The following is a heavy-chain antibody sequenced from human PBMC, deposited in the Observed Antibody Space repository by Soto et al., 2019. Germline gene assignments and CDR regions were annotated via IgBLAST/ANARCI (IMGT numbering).Heavy chain of an antibody. Sequence: QVQLVQSGAEVKKPGSSVKVSCKASGDTFSSYSINWVRQAPGLGLEWMGRINPILSMSNYAQNFRGRVTIIADKSTSTAFMELSSLRSEDTAMYYCATSYGSGYRAFVYWGQGALVTVSS. V-gene: IGHV1-69*02. CDR2: INPILSMS. J-gene: IGHJ4*02. CDR1: GDTFSSYS. CDR3: ATSYGSGYRAFVY. D-gene: IGHD3-10*01.